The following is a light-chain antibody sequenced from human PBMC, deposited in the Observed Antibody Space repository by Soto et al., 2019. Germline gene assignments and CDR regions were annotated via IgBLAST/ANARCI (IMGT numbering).Light chain of an antibody. CDR1: QSVSSSY. Sequence: EIVLTQSPGTLSLSPGERATLSCRASQSVSSSYLAWYQQKPGQAPRLLIYGPSSRAIGIPHRFSGSGSGTEFTLTISSLQSEDFAVYYCQQYNNWPRTFGQGTKV. CDR2: GPS. V-gene: IGKV3-20*01. J-gene: IGKJ1*01. CDR3: QQYNNWPRT.